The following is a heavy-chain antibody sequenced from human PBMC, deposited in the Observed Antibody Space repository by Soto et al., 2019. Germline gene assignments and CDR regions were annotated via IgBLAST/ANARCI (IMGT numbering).Heavy chain of an antibody. CDR3: ARQLPGKLDV. Sequence: GESLKISCKGSGFIFTNSLITWVRQKPGKALEWMGRIDPGDSHTYYSPSLQGHVTISADKSISTAYLQWSSLQASDTGIYHCARQLPGKLDVWGQGTTVTVSS. V-gene: IGHV5-10-1*01. D-gene: IGHD2-2*01. CDR1: GFIFTNSL. CDR2: IDPGDSHT. J-gene: IGHJ6*02.